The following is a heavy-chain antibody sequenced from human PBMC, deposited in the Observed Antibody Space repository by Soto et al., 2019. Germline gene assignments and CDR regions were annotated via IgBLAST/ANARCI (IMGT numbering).Heavy chain of an antibody. D-gene: IGHD3-16*01. V-gene: IGHV1-18*01. Sequence: QVQLVQSGVEVKKAGASVKVSCKASGYTFSSYGISWARQAPGQGLEWMGWISDYNGNTHYAQKFQGRLIMTTDTSTREDHIGLRGPWSYHTGLYFFAGEGFYFGLGAFSPPRYYGMDVWGQGTTVTVSS. CDR2: ISDYNGNT. CDR3: AGEGFYFGLGAFSPPRYYGMDV. CDR1: GYTFSSYG. J-gene: IGHJ6*02.